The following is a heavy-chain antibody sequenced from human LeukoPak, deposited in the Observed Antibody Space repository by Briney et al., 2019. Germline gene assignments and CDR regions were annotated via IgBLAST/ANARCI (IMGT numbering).Heavy chain of an antibody. CDR1: GFTFSSYA. CDR3: AKSSGYSYGSGYSFDY. Sequence: GGSLRLSCAASGFTFSSYAVSWVPRAPGKGVEWVSAISGSGGSTYYADSVKGRFTISRDNSKNTLYLQMNSLRAADTAVSYCAKSSGYSYGSGYSFDYWGQGTLVTVSS. J-gene: IGHJ4*02. V-gene: IGHV3-23*01. D-gene: IGHD5-18*01. CDR2: ISGSGGST.